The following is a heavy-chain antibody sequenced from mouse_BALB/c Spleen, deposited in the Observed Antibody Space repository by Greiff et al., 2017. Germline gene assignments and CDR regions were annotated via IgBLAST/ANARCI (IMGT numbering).Heavy chain of an antibody. J-gene: IGHJ2*01. V-gene: IGHV14-1*02. Sequence: EVQLQQSGAELVRPGALVKLSCKASGFNINDYYMHWVKQRPEQGLEWIGWIDPENGNTIYDPKFQGKASITADTSSNTAYLQLSSLTSEDTAVYYCARLMVTFDYWGQGTTLTVSS. CDR2: IDPENGNT. CDR1: GFNINDYY. CDR3: ARLMVTFDY. D-gene: IGHD2-2*01.